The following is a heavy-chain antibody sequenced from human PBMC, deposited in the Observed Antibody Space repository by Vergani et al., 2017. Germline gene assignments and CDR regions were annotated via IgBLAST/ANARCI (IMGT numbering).Heavy chain of an antibody. D-gene: IGHD3-9*01. CDR3: ALRTYYDILTGYYLDY. CDR2: ISHSGST. V-gene: IGHV4-4*02. Sequence: QVQLQESGPGLVKPSGTLSLTCAVSGGSISSSNWWSWVRQPPGKGLEWIGEISHSGSTNYNPSLKSRVTIAVDKSKNQFSLKLSSVTAADTAVYYCALRTYYDILTGYYLDYWGQGTLVTVSS. CDR1: GGSISSSNW. J-gene: IGHJ4*02.